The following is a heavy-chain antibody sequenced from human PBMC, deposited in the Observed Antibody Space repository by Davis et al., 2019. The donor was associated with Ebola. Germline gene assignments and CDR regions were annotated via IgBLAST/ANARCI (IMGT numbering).Heavy chain of an antibody. J-gene: IGHJ6*02. D-gene: IGHD2-2*01. CDR1: GFTFSSYG. CDR3: ARDWGNWSVGSTTWEGTYYYYGMDV. V-gene: IGHV3-33*01. CDR2: IWYDGNNK. Sequence: PGGSLRLSCAASGFTFSSYGMHWVRQAPGKGLEWVAFIWYDGNNKYFADSVKGRFTISRDNSRDTLYLQMNSLRAEDTAVYYCARDWGNWSVGSTTWEGTYYYYGMDVWGQGTTVTVSS.